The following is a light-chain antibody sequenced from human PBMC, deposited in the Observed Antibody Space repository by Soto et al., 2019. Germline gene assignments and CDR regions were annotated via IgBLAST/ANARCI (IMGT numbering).Light chain of an antibody. J-gene: IGLJ3*02. CDR3: ATWGDSLNGWV. CDR1: SSNIGSNS. CDR2: HTN. Sequence: VLTQPPSASGTPGQRVTLSCSGGSSNIGSNSVTWYQQLPGTAPKLLIYHTNQRPSGVSDRFSGSKSGTSASLAISGLQSEDEADYYCATWGDSLNGWVFGGGTKVTVL. V-gene: IGLV1-44*01.